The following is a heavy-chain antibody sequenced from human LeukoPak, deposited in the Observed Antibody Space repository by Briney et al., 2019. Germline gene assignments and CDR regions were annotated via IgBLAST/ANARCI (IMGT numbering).Heavy chain of an antibody. CDR1: GFIFCSYS. CDR2: ISGSSSI. Sequence: GGYLRFSCAGSGFIFCSYSMKWLRKAQGKGLVWVSYISGSSSIRYADSVKGRFTISRDNAKNSLYLQMNSLRAEDTAVYYCARDFQTLVRVQHWGQGTLVTVSS. CDR3: ARDFQTLVRVQH. V-gene: IGHV3-48*01. D-gene: IGHD2-8*02. J-gene: IGHJ1*01.